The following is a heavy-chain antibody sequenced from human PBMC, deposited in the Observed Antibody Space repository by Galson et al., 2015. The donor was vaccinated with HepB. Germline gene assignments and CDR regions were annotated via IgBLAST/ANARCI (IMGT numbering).Heavy chain of an antibody. CDR3: AKNSGVVGYCSGGSCYFDY. Sequence: SLRLSCAAPGFIFSSYAMSWVRQAPGKGLEWVSTVTGNAEVTYYSDSVKGRFTISRDNSKNTLYLQLNSLRAVDTAVYYCAKNSGVVGYCSGGSCYFDYWGQGTLVTVSS. V-gene: IGHV3-23*01. CDR2: VTGNAEVT. D-gene: IGHD2-15*01. CDR1: GFIFSSYA. J-gene: IGHJ4*02.